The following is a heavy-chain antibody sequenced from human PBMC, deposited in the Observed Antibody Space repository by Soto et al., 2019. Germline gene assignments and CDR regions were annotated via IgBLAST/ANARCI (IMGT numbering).Heavy chain of an antibody. CDR1: GFTVSTKY. V-gene: IGHV3-66*01. CDR2: IYSGGST. J-gene: IGHJ4*02. D-gene: IGHD3-16*01. Sequence: EVQLVESGGGLVQPGGSLRLSCAASGFTVSTKYMSWVRQAPGKGLEWVSVIYSGGSTFYADSVRGRFTISRDNSKNTVNLQMNSLRAEDTAVYYCARAPWAADYCGQGTLVTVSS. CDR3: ARAPWAADY.